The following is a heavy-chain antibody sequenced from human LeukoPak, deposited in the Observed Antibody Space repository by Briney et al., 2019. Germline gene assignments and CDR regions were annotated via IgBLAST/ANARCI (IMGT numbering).Heavy chain of an antibody. CDR3: AKGTLGDYRAGPDY. CDR1: GFTFGDYA. CDR2: ISWDGGST. Sequence: PGGSLRLSCAASGFTFGDYAMHWVRQVPGKGLVWVSFISWDGGSTYYADSVKGRFTISRDNSKNSLYLQMNSLRAEDTALYYCAKGTLGDYRAGPDYWGRGTLVTVSS. V-gene: IGHV3-43D*03. J-gene: IGHJ4*02. D-gene: IGHD4-17*01.